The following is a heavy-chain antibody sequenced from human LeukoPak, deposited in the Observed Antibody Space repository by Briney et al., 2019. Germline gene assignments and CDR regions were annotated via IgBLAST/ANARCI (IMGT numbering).Heavy chain of an antibody. V-gene: IGHV1-18*01. J-gene: IGHJ3*02. CDR2: ISAYNGNT. D-gene: IGHD4-17*01. CDR1: GYTFTSYG. Sequence: ASVKVSCKASGYTFTSYGISWVRQAPGQGLEWTGWISAYNGNTNYAQKLQGRVTMTTDTSTSTAYMELRSLRSDDTAVYCCAREHLYGDIDAFDIWGQGTMVTVSS. CDR3: AREHLYGDIDAFDI.